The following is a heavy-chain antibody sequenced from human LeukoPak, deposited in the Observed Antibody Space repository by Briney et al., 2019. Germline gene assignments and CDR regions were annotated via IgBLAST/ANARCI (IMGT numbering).Heavy chain of an antibody. Sequence: GGSLRLSCAASGFTFSNAWMSWARQAPGKGLEWVSVIYSGDTTFYADSVRGKFAISRDNSKNTLYLQMNSLRAEDTAVYYCASILRSSSGYYFDYWGQGTLVTVSS. CDR2: IYSGDTT. J-gene: IGHJ4*02. CDR1: GFTFSNAW. D-gene: IGHD3-10*01. CDR3: ASILRSSSGYYFDY. V-gene: IGHV3-66*01.